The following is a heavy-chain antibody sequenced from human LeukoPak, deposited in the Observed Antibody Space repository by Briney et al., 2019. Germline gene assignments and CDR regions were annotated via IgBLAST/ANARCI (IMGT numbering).Heavy chain of an antibody. CDR1: GGTFSSYA. CDR2: IIPIFGTA. D-gene: IGHD2-15*01. J-gene: IGHJ6*02. Sequence: ASVKVSCKASGGTFSSYAISWVRQAPGQGLEWMGGIIPIFGTANYAQKFQGRVTITADESTSTAYVELSSLRSEDTAVYYCARELVVVVAGDYYYGMDVWGQGTTVTVPS. CDR3: ARELVVVVAGDYYYGMDV. V-gene: IGHV1-69*13.